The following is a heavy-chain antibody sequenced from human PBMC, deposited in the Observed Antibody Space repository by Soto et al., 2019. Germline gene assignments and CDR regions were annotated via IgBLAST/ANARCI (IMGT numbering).Heavy chain of an antibody. J-gene: IGHJ5*02. Sequence: QVQLVQSGAEVKKPGASVKVSCKASGYTFTGYLMHWVRQAPGQGPEWMAWINPNSGATTYAQMLQGRVTMTWDTSIDTAYMELRSLRSDDTAVYYCARGHSSVCRGGWFDPWGQGTLVTVAS. CDR1: GYTFTGYL. D-gene: IGHD2-15*01. CDR3: ARGHSSVCRGGWFDP. CDR2: INPNSGAT. V-gene: IGHV1-2*02.